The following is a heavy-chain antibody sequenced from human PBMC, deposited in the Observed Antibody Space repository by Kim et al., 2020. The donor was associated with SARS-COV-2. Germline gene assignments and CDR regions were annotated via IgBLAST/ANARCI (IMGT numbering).Heavy chain of an antibody. V-gene: IGHV3-48*03. D-gene: IGHD3-10*01. Sequence: YYADSVKGRFTISRDNAKNSLYLQMNSLGAEDTAVYYCARDRRGAGDFDYWGQGTLVTVSS. CDR3: ARDRRGAGDFDY. J-gene: IGHJ4*02.